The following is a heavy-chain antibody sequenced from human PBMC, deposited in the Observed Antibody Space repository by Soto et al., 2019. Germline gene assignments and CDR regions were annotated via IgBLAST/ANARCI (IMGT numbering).Heavy chain of an antibody. J-gene: IGHJ6*02. CDR1: GYSFTDYQ. V-gene: IGHV1-2*04. CDR2: LNPKGAGT. D-gene: IGHD2-8*01. CDR3: ARGDSTDCSNGVCSFFYNHDMDV. Sequence: GAAVKVSCKASGYSFTDYQIHWVRQAPGQGLEWMGRLNPKGAGTSTAQKFQGWVTMTTDTSISTACMELTRLQYEDTAISYCARGDSTDCSNGVCSFFYNHDMDVWGQGTTVTVSS.